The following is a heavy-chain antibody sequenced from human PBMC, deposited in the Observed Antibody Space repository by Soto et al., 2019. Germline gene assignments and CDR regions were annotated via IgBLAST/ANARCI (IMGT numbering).Heavy chain of an antibody. Sequence: QVQLVESGGGVVQPGKSLRLSCAASGFTFSSHAMHWVRQAPGKGPEWVALISYDGSNKYYADSVKGRFTFSRDNSKNTLDLQLSGLRAEDTAVYYCARDYGSGYATVWGFDYWGQGTLVTVSS. D-gene: IGHD3-3*01. J-gene: IGHJ4*02. CDR1: GFTFSSHA. V-gene: IGHV3-30*04. CDR3: ARDYGSGYATVWGFDY. CDR2: ISYDGSNK.